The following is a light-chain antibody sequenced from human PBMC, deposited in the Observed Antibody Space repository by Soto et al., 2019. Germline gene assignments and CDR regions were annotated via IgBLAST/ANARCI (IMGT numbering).Light chain of an antibody. CDR1: SGHSSNA. J-gene: IGLJ1*01. CDR3: QTWGTGMV. CDR2: INSDGSH. Sequence: QPVLTQSPSASASLGASVKLTCTLSSGHSSNAIAWHQQQPEKGPRYLMKINSDGSHNKGDGIPDRFSGSSSGAERYLTISSLHSEDEADYYCQTWGTGMVFGAGTKLTVL. V-gene: IGLV4-69*02.